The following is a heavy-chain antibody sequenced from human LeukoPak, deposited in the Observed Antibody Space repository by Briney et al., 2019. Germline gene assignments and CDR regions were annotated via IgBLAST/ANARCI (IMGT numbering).Heavy chain of an antibody. Sequence: PGRSLRLFYAFSGYLHSSYAMSCIPHASAKALEEVSDIRERCCSTYYQDSVNGRFTISRDHSKHTQYLHMHSLIAEDTAVYYCARAIMIPFGGVFARSAAFDIWGQGTMVTVSS. D-gene: IGHD3-16*02. V-gene: IGHV3-23*01. J-gene: IGHJ3*02. CDR1: GYLHSSYA. CDR3: ARAIMIPFGGVFARSAAFDI. CDR2: IRERCCST.